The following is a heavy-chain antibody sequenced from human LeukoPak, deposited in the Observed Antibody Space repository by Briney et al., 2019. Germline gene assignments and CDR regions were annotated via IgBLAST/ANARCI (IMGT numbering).Heavy chain of an antibody. CDR3: AKDLSTVTTGFGYFDY. V-gene: IGHV3-23*01. CDR1: GFTFSSYG. D-gene: IGHD4-17*01. CDR2: ISSRGDST. Sequence: GGSLRLSCAASGFTFSSYGMHWVRQTPGKGLEWVSIISSRGDSTYYADSVKGRFTISRDNSKNTLYLQMDSLRAEDTAIYYCAKDLSTVTTGFGYFDYWGQGTLVTVSS. J-gene: IGHJ4*02.